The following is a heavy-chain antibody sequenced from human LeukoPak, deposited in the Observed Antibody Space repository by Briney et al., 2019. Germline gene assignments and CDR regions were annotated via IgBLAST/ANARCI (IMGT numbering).Heavy chain of an antibody. D-gene: IGHD3-3*01. V-gene: IGHV4-31*03. J-gene: IGHJ3*02. Sequence: PSETLSLTCTVSGGSISSGGYYWSWIRQHPGKGLEWIGYIYYSGSTYYNPSLKSRVTISVDTSKNQFSLKLSSVTAADTAVYYCARDNDFWSGYTAFDIWGQGPMVTVSS. CDR3: ARDNDFWSGYTAFDI. CDR1: GGSISSGGYY. CDR2: IYYSGST.